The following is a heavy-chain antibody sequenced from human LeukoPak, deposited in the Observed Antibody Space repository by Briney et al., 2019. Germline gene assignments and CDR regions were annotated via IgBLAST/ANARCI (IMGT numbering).Heavy chain of an antibody. CDR2: IRYDGSNK. V-gene: IGHV3-30*02. Sequence: GGSLRLSCAASGFTFSSYGMHWVRQAPGKGLEWVAFIRYDGSNKYYADSVKGRFTISRDNSKNTLYLQMNSLRAEDTAVYYCAKDHRVQQLVSPFDYWGQGTLVTVSS. J-gene: IGHJ4*02. D-gene: IGHD6-13*01. CDR3: AKDHRVQQLVSPFDY. CDR1: GFTFSSYG.